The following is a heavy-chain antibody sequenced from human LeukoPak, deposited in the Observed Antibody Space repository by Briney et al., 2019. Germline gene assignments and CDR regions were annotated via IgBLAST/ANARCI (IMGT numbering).Heavy chain of an antibody. CDR2: ISGSGGST. CDR1: GFTFSSYA. Sequence: GGSLRLSCAASGFTFSSYAMSWVRQAPGKGLEWVSAISGSGGSTYYADSVKGRFTISRDNSKNTLYLQMNSLRAEDTAVYYCARGSVRDGYNYDYFDYWGQGTLVTVSS. CDR3: ARGSVRDGYNYDYFDY. D-gene: IGHD5-12*01. J-gene: IGHJ4*02. V-gene: IGHV3-23*01.